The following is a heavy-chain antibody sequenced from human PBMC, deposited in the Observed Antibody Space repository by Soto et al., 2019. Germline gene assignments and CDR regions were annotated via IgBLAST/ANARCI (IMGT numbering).Heavy chain of an antibody. CDR1: GFTFSDYY. J-gene: IGHJ3*02. Sequence: GSLRLSCAASGFTFSDYYMSWIRQAPGKGLEWVSYISSSGSTIYYADSVKGRFTISRDNAKNSLYLQMNSLRAEDTAVYYCARDKDYGDYVNAFDIWGQGTMVTVSS. D-gene: IGHD4-17*01. V-gene: IGHV3-11*01. CDR3: ARDKDYGDYVNAFDI. CDR2: ISSSGSTI.